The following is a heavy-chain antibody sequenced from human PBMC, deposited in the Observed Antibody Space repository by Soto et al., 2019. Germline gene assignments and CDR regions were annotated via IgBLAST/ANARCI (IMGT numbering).Heavy chain of an antibody. D-gene: IGHD3-10*01. CDR2: VTATGGSA. CDR3: ARRRYYESPQDF. V-gene: IGHV3-23*01. Sequence: GGSLRLSCAAFGFNFDGYAMSWVRQAPGKGLEWVSSVTATGGSAYYTDSVRGRFIITRDNSNNMLYLQMSSLRVEDTAIYCCARRRYYESPQDFWGRGTLVTVSS. CDR1: GFNFDGYA. J-gene: IGHJ4*02.